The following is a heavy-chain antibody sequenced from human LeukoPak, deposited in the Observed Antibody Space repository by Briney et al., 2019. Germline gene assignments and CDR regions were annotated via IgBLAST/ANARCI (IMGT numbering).Heavy chain of an antibody. CDR2: IYYSGST. D-gene: IGHD4-11*01. V-gene: IGHV4-39*07. J-gene: IGHJ6*03. Sequence: SETLSLTCAVSGGPINNNHYYWGWIRQPPGKGLEWIGSIYYSGSTYYNPSLKSRVTISVDTSENHFSLKLSSVTAADTAVYYCARDGGYSNPYYYYYYYMDFWGKGTTVTVSS. CDR1: GGPINNNHYY. CDR3: ARDGGYSNPYYYYYYYMDF.